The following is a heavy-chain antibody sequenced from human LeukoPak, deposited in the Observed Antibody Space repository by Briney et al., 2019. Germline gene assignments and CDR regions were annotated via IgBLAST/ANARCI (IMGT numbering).Heavy chain of an antibody. CDR3: AKQDQYYDILTGYYPRYFDY. V-gene: IGHV4-39*01. Sequence: PSETLSLTCTVSGGSISSSSYCWGWIRQPPGKGLEWIGSIYYSGSTYYNPSLKSRVTISVDTSKNQFSLKLSSVTAADTAVYYCAKQDQYYDILTGYYPRYFDYWGQGTLVTVSS. CDR2: IYYSGST. J-gene: IGHJ4*02. CDR1: GGSISSSSYC. D-gene: IGHD3-9*01.